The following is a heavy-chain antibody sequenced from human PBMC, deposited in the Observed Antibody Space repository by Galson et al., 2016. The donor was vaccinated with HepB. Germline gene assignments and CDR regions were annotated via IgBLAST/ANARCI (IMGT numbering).Heavy chain of an antibody. CDR3: ASDRDAYHL. J-gene: IGHJ1*01. V-gene: IGHV4-59*12. D-gene: IGHD5-24*01. CDR2: INYSGGA. Sequence: SETLSPTYAVSGGPISTYFWTWIRQPPGKGLEWNGFINYSGGATYNPSLKSRVTTSADTSKNHLSLKVKSVTAADPAMYYCASDRDAYHLWGQGTLVTVPS. CDR1: GGPISTYF.